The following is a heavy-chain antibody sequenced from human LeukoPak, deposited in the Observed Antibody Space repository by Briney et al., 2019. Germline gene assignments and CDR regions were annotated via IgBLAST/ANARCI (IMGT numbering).Heavy chain of an antibody. CDR2: INPNSGGT. V-gene: IGHV1-2*02. CDR3: ARELGRNAFDI. J-gene: IGHJ3*02. D-gene: IGHD7-27*01. Sequence: ASVKVSCKASGYTFTDNHMYWIRQAPGQGPECMGWINPNSGGTNYAQKFQGRITMTRDASISTAYMELSRLTSDDTAIYFCARELGRNAFDIWGQGTMVTVSP. CDR1: GYTFTDNH.